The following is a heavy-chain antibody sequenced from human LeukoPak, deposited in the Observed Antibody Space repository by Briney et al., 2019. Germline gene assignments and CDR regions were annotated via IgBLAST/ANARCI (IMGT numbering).Heavy chain of an antibody. D-gene: IGHD3-16*01. CDR1: GFSISGYW. V-gene: IGHV3-74*01. CDR3: IREVQVRASASLGL. CDR2: MNSGGTTI. J-gene: IGHJ4*01. Sequence: GESLRLSCAASGFSISGYWMHWVRRAAGEGLVWVSRMNSGGTTINYADSVKGRFTISRDNVDNTLHLQMNSLRVEDTAVYYCIREVQVRASASLGLWGQGTLVTVSS.